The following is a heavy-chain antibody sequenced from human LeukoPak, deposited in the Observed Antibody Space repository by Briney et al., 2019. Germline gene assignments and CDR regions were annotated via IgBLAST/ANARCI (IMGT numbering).Heavy chain of an antibody. D-gene: IGHD3-22*01. J-gene: IGHJ4*02. Sequence: PGGSLRLSCAASGFTFSSYDMNWVRQAPGKGLEWVGRIKSKTEGGTTDYAAPVKGRFTISRDDSKNTLYLQMNSLKTEDTAVYYCTKYYYDSSAYYLGDYWGQGTLVTVSS. CDR3: TKYYYDSSAYYLGDY. V-gene: IGHV3-15*01. CDR1: GFTFSSYD. CDR2: IKSKTEGGTT.